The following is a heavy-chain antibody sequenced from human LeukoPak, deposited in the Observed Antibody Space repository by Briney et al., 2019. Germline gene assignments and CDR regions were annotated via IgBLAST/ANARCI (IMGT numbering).Heavy chain of an antibody. Sequence: SETLSLTCTVSGGSISSYYWSWIRQPAGKGLEWIGRIYTSGSTNYNPSLKCRVTMSVDTSKNQFSLKLSSVTAADTAVYYCARVLRDGYNSYGSGFGYWGQGTLVTVSS. CDR2: IYTSGST. CDR3: ARVLRDGYNSYGSGFGY. V-gene: IGHV4-4*07. J-gene: IGHJ4*02. CDR1: GGSISSYY. D-gene: IGHD5-24*01.